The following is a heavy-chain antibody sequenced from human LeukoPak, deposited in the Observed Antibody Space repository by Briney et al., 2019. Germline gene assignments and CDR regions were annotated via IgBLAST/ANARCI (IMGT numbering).Heavy chain of an antibody. D-gene: IGHD4-17*01. CDR1: GFTFSSYA. CDR3: ARYRHPTVTYYYYYYMDV. J-gene: IGHJ6*03. CDR2: INWNGGST. Sequence: PGRSLRLSCAASGFTFSSYAMHWVRQAPGKGLEWVSGINWNGGSTGYADSVKGRFTISRDNAKNSLYLQMNSLRAEDTALYYCARYRHPTVTYYYYYYMDVWGKGTTVTVSS. V-gene: IGHV3-20*04.